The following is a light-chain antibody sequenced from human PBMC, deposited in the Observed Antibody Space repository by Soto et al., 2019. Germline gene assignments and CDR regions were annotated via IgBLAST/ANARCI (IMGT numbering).Light chain of an antibody. V-gene: IGLV2-14*03. CDR2: DVT. CDR1: SSDVGGYNY. Sequence: QSVLTQPASVSGSPGQSITISCTGTSSDVGGYNYVSWYQHRPGKAPKLIIYDVTNRPSGVSNPFSGSKSGNTASLTISGLQPEDEADYYCSSYTTSXPRQIVFRTGTKATVL. J-gene: IGLJ1*01. CDR3: SSYTTSXPRQIV.